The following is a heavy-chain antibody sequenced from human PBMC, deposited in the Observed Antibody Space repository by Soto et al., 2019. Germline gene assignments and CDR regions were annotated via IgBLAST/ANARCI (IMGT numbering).Heavy chain of an antibody. CDR3: ARESNGSLGYCGGGKCTHAFDI. D-gene: IGHD2-15*01. CDR1: GYTFTSYG. J-gene: IGHJ3*02. Sequence: ASVKVSCKASGYTFTSYGISWVRQAPGQGLEWMGWISAYNGNTNYAQKLQGRVTMTTDTSTSTAYMELRSLRSDDTAVYYCARESNGSLGYCGGGKCTHAFDIWGQGTMVTVSS. V-gene: IGHV1-18*01. CDR2: ISAYNGNT.